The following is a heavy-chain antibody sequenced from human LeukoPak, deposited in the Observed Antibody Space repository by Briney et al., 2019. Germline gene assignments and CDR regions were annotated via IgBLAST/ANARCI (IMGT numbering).Heavy chain of an antibody. V-gene: IGHV1-18*01. Sequence: GASVKVSCKASGYTFTSYGISWVRQAPGQGLEWMGWISAYNGNTNYAQKLQGRVTMTTDTSTSTAYMELRSLRSDDTAVYYCARVTVVRGVIMILDYYGMDVWGQGTTVTVSS. CDR1: GYTFTSYG. CDR3: ARVTVVRGVIMILDYYGMDV. D-gene: IGHD3-10*01. CDR2: ISAYNGNT. J-gene: IGHJ6*02.